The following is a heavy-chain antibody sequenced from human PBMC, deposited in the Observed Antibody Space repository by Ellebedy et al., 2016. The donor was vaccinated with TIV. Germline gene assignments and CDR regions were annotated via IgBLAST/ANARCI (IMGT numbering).Heavy chain of an antibody. CDR3: ASHRGFYSGWSFDY. CDR1: GASISSTNYF. V-gene: IGHV4-39*07. Sequence: MPSETLSLTCIVSGASISSTNYFWGWIRQPPGKGLEWIGSLNYGGETYFDPSLKSRVTMSLDTSKNQFSLKVNSVTAADTAIYYCASHRGFYSGWSFDYWGQGTLITVSS. J-gene: IGHJ4*02. D-gene: IGHD5-12*01. CDR2: LNYGGET.